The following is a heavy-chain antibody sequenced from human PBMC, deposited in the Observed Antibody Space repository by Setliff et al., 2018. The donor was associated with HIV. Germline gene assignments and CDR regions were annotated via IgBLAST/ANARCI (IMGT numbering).Heavy chain of an antibody. Sequence: SVKVSCKASGYTFTSYAMHWVRQAPGQRLEWMGRIIPILGTVFYAPKFQGRVTFTADKFTSTAYMQMSSLTSEDTAVYYCARVIGDDFWSGSSNWFDPWGQGTLVTVSS. CDR3: ARVIGDDFWSGSSNWFDP. V-gene: IGHV1-69*04. D-gene: IGHD3-3*01. J-gene: IGHJ5*02. CDR2: IIPILGTV. CDR1: GYTFTSYA.